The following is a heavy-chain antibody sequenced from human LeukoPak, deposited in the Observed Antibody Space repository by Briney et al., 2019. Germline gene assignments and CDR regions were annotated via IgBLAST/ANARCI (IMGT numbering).Heavy chain of an antibody. D-gene: IGHD2-2*01. CDR2: INPNSGGT. V-gene: IGHV1-2*02. J-gene: IGHJ5*02. Sequence: ASVKVSCKASGYTFTGYYMHWVRQAPGQGLEWMGWINPNSGGTNYAQKLQGRVTMTRDTSISTAYMELSRLRSEDTAVYYCARKIGYCSSTSCSVYWFDPWGQGTLVTVSS. CDR3: ARKIGYCSSTSCSVYWFDP. CDR1: GYTFTGYY.